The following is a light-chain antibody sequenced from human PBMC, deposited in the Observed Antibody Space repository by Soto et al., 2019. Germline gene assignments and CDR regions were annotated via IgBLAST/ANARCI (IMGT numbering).Light chain of an antibody. V-gene: IGKV1-39*01. CDR1: QSISSY. CDR2: AAS. J-gene: IGKJ4*01. CDR3: QQSYSTPLF. Sequence: DIQMTQSASSLSASVGDRVTITCRASQSISSYLNWYQQKPGKAPKLLIYAASSLQSGVPSRFSGSGSGTEFTLTISSLQPVDFATYYCQQSYSTPLFFGGGTKVEIK.